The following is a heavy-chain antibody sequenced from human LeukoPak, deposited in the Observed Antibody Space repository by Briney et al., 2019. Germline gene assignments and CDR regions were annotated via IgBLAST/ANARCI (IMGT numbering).Heavy chain of an antibody. CDR1: GGSISSYY. CDR2: IYYSGST. V-gene: IGHV4-59*01. D-gene: IGHD3-22*01. J-gene: IGHJ4*02. Sequence: SETLSLTCTVSGGSISSYYWSWIRQPPGKGLEWIGYIYYSGSTNYNPSLKSRVTISVDTSKNQLSLKLSSVTAADTAVYYCARYYYESSGYYVLDYWGQGTLVTVSS. CDR3: ARYYYESSGYYVLDY.